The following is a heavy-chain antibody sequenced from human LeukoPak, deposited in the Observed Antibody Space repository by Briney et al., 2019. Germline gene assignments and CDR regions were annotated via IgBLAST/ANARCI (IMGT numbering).Heavy chain of an antibody. Sequence: GSSVTVSCKASGYTFTSYGISLVRQAPGQGLEWMGWISAYNGNTNYAQKLQGRVTMTTDTSTSTAYMELRRLRTDDTAVYYCARGLWLHDAFDIWGQGTIVTVSS. D-gene: IGHD3-16*01. CDR1: GYTFTSYG. J-gene: IGHJ3*02. CDR2: ISAYNGNT. CDR3: ARGLWLHDAFDI. V-gene: IGHV1-18*01.